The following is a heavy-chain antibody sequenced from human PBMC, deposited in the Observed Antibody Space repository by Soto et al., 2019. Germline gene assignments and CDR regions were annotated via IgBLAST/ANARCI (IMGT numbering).Heavy chain of an antibody. CDR3: TRDANYRFLTDYYDAFDI. CDR1: GFIFSSYW. V-gene: IGHV3-7*03. CDR2: IKGDGSVK. D-gene: IGHD3-9*01. J-gene: IGHJ3*02. Sequence: EVQLVESGGGLVQPGGSLRLSCAASGFIFSSYWMIWVRQAPGKGLEWVANIKGDGSVKYYVDSVKGRFTISRDNAKKSLFLQMDSLTAEDTAVYYGTRDANYRFLTDYYDAFDIWGQGTLVTVSS.